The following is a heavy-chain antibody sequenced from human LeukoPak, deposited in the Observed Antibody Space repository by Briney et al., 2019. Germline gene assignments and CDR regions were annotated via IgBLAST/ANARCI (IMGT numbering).Heavy chain of an antibody. Sequence: SETLSLTCTVSGGSISSSSYYWSWIRQPPGKGLEWIGYIYYSGNTIYNPSLKRRVTISVDTSKNQFFLKLTSVTTADTDVYYCAGEDYFDSSGYASWRFDIWGQGTMVTVSS. D-gene: IGHD3-22*01. CDR3: AGEDYFDSSGYASWRFDI. J-gene: IGHJ3*02. CDR2: IYYSGNT. CDR1: GGSISSSSYY. V-gene: IGHV4-61*01.